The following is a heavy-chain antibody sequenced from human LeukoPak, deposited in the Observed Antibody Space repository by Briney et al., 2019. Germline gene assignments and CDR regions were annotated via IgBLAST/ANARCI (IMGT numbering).Heavy chain of an antibody. J-gene: IGHJ4*02. Sequence: GGSLRLSCAASGFTFTSYGMHWVRQAPGKGLEWVAVMWYDGSLQYYVDSVKGRFTISRDTSKNTLYLQSNSLRAEDTALYYCARDMDFHFDNWGQGTLVTVSS. CDR2: MWYDGSLQ. D-gene: IGHD3/OR15-3a*01. CDR3: ARDMDFHFDN. CDR1: GFTFTSYG. V-gene: IGHV3-33*01.